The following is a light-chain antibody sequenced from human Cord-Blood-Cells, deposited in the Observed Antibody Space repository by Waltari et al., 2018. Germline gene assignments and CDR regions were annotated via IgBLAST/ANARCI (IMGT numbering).Light chain of an antibody. V-gene: IGKV4-1*01. J-gene: IGKJ3*01. CDR3: QQYNRTPSP. Sequence: IVMTQQPHPLPPALRERPTITSKCTKSLFDSSNNNTYLDWYQQKPGQPPKLLIYWASTRESGVPDRFSGSGSGTDFTLTISSLQAEDVAVYYCQQYNRTPSPFGPGTKVDIK. CDR2: WAS. CDR1: KSLFDSSNNNTY.